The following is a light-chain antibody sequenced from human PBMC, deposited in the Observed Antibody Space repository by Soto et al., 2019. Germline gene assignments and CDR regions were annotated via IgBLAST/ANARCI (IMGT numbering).Light chain of an antibody. Sequence: DIQMTQSPSTLSASVGDRVTITCRASQSISSWLAWYQQKPGKAPKLLIYDASSLESGVPSRYSGSGFGTEFTFTISSLQPDDFATYYCQQYNSYPWTFGQGTKVDIK. CDR3: QQYNSYPWT. V-gene: IGKV1-5*01. CDR2: DAS. CDR1: QSISSW. J-gene: IGKJ1*01.